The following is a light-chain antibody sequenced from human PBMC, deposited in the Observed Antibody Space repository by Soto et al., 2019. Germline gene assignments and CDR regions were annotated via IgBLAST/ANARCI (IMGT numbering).Light chain of an antibody. CDR1: QSISSW. CDR3: QQYNSYSGYT. CDR2: KAS. V-gene: IGKV1-5*03. J-gene: IGKJ2*01. Sequence: DIQMTQSPSTLSASVGDRFTITCRASQSISSWLAWYQQKPGKAPKLLIYKASSLESGVPSRFSGSGSGTEFTLTIRSLQPDDFATYYCQQYNSYSGYTFGQGTKVDI.